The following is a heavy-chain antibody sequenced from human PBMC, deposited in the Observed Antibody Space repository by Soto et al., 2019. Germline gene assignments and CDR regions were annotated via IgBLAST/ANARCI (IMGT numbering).Heavy chain of an antibody. Sequence: SSQTLSLTCTVSGGSISSGGYYWSWIRQHPGKGLEWIGYIYYSGSTYYNPSLKSRVTISVDTSKNQFSLKLSSVTAADTAVYYCARVRDRYCSGGSCYLGPWFDPWGQGTLVTVSS. J-gene: IGHJ5*02. CDR3: ARVRDRYCSGGSCYLGPWFDP. CDR1: GGSISSGGYY. V-gene: IGHV4-31*03. D-gene: IGHD2-15*01. CDR2: IYYSGST.